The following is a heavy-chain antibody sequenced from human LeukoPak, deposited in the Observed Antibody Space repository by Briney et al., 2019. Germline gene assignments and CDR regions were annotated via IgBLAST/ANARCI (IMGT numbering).Heavy chain of an antibody. CDR1: GFTFNIYE. Sequence: GGSLRLSCAASGFTFNIYEINWVRQAPGKGLGWVSYISSSGSTIYYADSVKGRFTISRDNAKNSLYLQMNSLRAGDTAVYYCARETDSTLFDYWGQGTLVTVSS. CDR2: ISSSGSTI. V-gene: IGHV3-48*03. J-gene: IGHJ4*02. D-gene: IGHD2-2*01. CDR3: ARETDSTLFDY.